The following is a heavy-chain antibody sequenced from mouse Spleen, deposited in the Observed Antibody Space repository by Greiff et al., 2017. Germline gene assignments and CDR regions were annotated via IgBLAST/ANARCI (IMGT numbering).Heavy chain of an antibody. J-gene: IGHJ3*01. CDR3: ARHGYYDYSWFAY. CDR2: ISSGGGNT. D-gene: IGHD2-4*01. V-gene: IGHV5-9*04. Sequence: DVKLQESGGGLVKLGGSLKLSCAASGFTFSSYAMSWVRQTPEKRLEWVATISSGGGNTYYPASVKCRFTISRDNAKNTLYLQMSSLKSEDRAMYYCARHGYYDYSWFAYWGQGTLVTVSA. CDR1: GFTFSSYA.